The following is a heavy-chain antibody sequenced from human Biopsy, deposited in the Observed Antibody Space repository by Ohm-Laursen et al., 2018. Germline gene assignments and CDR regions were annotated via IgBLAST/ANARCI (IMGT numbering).Heavy chain of an antibody. CDR2: IYYGGNT. V-gene: IGHV4-61*01. Sequence: SETLSLTCTVSGDSLTSGPENWSWIRQSPGQGLEYIGFIYYGGNTNYNPSLKNRVTMSVDTSKNQFYLKLYSVTAADTAVYYCARGRRTSGWPYFDNWGQGALVIVSP. D-gene: IGHD6-19*01. CDR1: GDSLTSGPEN. CDR3: ARGRRTSGWPYFDN. J-gene: IGHJ4*02.